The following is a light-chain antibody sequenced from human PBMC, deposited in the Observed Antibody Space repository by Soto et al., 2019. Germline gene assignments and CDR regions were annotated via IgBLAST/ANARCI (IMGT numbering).Light chain of an antibody. V-gene: IGKV3-11*01. CDR2: DAS. J-gene: IGKJ5*01. CDR3: QKRSNWPIT. Sequence: EIVLTQSPATLSLSPGESATLSFRATRSVSSYLAWYQQKTGQAPRILIYDASSRPTDIPDRLSGSGSGTDLNLTISRLEPEDFALYYCQKRSNWPITCGQGTRLEIK. CDR1: RSVSSY.